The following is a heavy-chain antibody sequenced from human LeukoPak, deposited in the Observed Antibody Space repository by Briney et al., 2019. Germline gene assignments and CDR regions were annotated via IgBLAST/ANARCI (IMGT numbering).Heavy chain of an antibody. V-gene: IGHV1-69*05. CDR1: GGTLSSYA. D-gene: IGHD6-13*01. J-gene: IGHJ4*02. Sequence: ASVKVSCKASGGTLSSYAISWVRQAPGQGLEWMGGIIPIFGTANYAQKFQGRVTITTDESTSTAYMELSSLRSEDTAVYYCATTIGSSWFEPSDYWGQGTLVTVSS. CDR3: ATTIGSSWFEPSDY. CDR2: IIPIFGTA.